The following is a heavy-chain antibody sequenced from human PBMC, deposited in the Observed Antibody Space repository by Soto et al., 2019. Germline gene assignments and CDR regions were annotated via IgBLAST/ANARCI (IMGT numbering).Heavy chain of an antibody. J-gene: IGHJ4*02. D-gene: IGHD4-17*01. CDR1: GGSISSYS. V-gene: IGHV4-59*01. CDR2: IYYSGST. Sequence: SEILSLTCPVSGGSISSYSWCWIRQHPGKGLEWVGDIYYSGSTNYNPSLKSRVPISVATSQPQSSLKLGSLTAADTVVYYYATTDYGGSLAYRGQGAPVTVSS. CDR3: ATTDYGGSLAY.